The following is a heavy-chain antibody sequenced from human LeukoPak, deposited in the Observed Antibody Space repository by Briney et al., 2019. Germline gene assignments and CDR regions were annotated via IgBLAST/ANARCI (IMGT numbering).Heavy chain of an antibody. CDR2: ISSSSYI. Sequence: PGGSLRLSCAASGFTFSSYSMNWVRQAPGKGLEWVSSISSSSYIYYADSVKGRFTISRDNAKNSLYLQMNSLRAEDTAVYYCARGGNSGWYSAWGQGTLVTVSS. D-gene: IGHD6-19*01. V-gene: IGHV3-21*01. CDR3: ARGGNSGWYSA. CDR1: GFTFSSYS. J-gene: IGHJ5*02.